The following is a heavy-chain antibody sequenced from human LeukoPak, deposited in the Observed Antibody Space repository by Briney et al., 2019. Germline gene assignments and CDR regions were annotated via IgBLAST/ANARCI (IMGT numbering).Heavy chain of an antibody. J-gene: IGHJ6*02. Sequence: PSQTLSLTCTVSGGSISSGGYYWSWIRQPPGKGLEWIGYIYHSGSTYYNPSLKSRVTISVDRSKNQFSLKLSSVTAADTAVYYCARVRTGHGYKPRYYYGMDVWGQGTTVTVSS. V-gene: IGHV4-30-2*01. D-gene: IGHD5-24*01. CDR3: ARVRTGHGYKPRYYYGMDV. CDR1: GGSISSGGYY. CDR2: IYHSGST.